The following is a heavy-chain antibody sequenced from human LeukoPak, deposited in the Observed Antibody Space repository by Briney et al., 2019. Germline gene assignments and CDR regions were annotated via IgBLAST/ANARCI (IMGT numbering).Heavy chain of an antibody. J-gene: IGHJ4*02. D-gene: IGHD6-13*01. CDR3: AKDVIDGIAAAGPFDY. CDR1: GFPFSSYA. V-gene: IGHV3-30*04. CDR2: ISYDGSNK. Sequence: GGSLRLSCAASGFPFSSYAMHWVRQAPGKGLEWVAVISYDGSNKYYADSVKGRFTTSRDNSKNTLYLQMNSLRAEDTAVYYCAKDVIDGIAAAGPFDYWGQGTLVTVSS.